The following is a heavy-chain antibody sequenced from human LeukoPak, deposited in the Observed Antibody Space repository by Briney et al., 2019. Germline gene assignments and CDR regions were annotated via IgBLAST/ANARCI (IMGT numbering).Heavy chain of an antibody. CDR3: ARTGVPAATNYSDY. V-gene: IGHV1-18*04. D-gene: IGHD2-2*01. CDR2: IGAYNGNT. Sequence: GASVKVSCKASGYTFTSYGISWVRQAPGQGLEWMGWIGAYNGNTNYAQKLQGRVTMTTDTSTSTTYMELRSLRSDDTAVYYCARTGVPAATNYSDYWGQGTLVTVSS. CDR1: GYTFTSYG. J-gene: IGHJ4*02.